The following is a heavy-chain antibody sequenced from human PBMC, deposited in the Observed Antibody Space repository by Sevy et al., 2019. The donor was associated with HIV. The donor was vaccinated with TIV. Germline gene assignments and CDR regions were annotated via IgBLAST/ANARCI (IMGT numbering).Heavy chain of an antibody. CDR2: ISNSGTTI. J-gene: IGHJ4*02. CDR1: GFTFSSYE. Sequence: GGSLRLSCAASGFTFSSYEMNWVRQAPGKGLEWVSYISNSGTTISYSDSVRGRFTISRDNARNSLYLQMNSLRGEDTAVYYCARDLPPSATTVAHSDHWGQGTLVTVSS. CDR3: ARDLPPSATTVAHSDH. V-gene: IGHV3-48*03. D-gene: IGHD4-17*01.